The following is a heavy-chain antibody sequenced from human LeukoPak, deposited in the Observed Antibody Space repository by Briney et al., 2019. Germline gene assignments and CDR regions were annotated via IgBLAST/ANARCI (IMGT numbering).Heavy chain of an antibody. CDR3: TRKFDDYGDFLYYYYGMDV. CDR2: IRSKANSYAT. Sequence: GGSLRLSCAASGFTFSGSAMHWVRQASGKGLEWVGRIRSKANSYATAYAASVKGRFTISRDDSKNTAYLQMNSLKTEDTAVYYCTRKFDDYGDFLYYYYGMDVWGQGTTVTVSS. D-gene: IGHD4-17*01. CDR1: GFTFSGSA. J-gene: IGHJ6*02. V-gene: IGHV3-73*01.